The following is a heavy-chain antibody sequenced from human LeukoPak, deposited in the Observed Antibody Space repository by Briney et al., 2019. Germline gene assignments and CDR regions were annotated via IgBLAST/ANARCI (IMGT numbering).Heavy chain of an antibody. D-gene: IGHD3-16*02. V-gene: IGHV1-2*02. CDR3: ARARVRGVWGSYRLVDAFDI. CDR1: GYTFNGYY. CDR2: INPNSGGT. Sequence: GASVKVSCKASGYTFNGYYKHWVRQAPGQGLEWMGWINPNSGGTNYAQKFQGRVTMTRDTSISTAYMGLSRLRSEDTAVYYCARARVRGVWGSYRLVDAFDIWGQGTMVTVSS. J-gene: IGHJ3*02.